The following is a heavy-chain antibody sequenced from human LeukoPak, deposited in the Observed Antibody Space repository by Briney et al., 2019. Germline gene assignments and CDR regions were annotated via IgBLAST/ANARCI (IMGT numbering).Heavy chain of an antibody. Sequence: GGALRLSCEGSGCGFNGYARSWVGQARGRGVEGVAVTCGSDEKTHYADSVKGGFTISRDNSESRLFLHMNSLRPDDSALYYCTKDLMTGFSSGWYFTYWGPGTLVTVSS. CDR2: TCGSDEKT. CDR3: TKDLMTGFSSGWYFTY. J-gene: IGHJ4*02. D-gene: IGHD6-19*01. CDR1: GCGFNGYA. V-gene: IGHV3-23*01.